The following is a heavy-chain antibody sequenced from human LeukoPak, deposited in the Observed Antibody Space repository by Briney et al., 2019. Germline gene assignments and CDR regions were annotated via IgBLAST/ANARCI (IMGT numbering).Heavy chain of an antibody. CDR2: INHSGST. J-gene: IGHJ4*02. CDR3: ARIQLWLDY. Sequence: SETLSLTCAVYGGSFSGYYWSWIRQPPGKGLEWIGEINHSGSTNYNPSLKSRVTISVDTSKNHFSLKLSSVTAADTAVYYCARIQLWLDYWGQGTLVTVSS. CDR1: GGSFSGYY. D-gene: IGHD5-18*01. V-gene: IGHV4-34*01.